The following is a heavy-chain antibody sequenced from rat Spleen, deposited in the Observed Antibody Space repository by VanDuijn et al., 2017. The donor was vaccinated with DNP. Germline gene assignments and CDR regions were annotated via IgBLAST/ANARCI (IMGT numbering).Heavy chain of an antibody. Sequence: EVQLVESGGGLVQPGNSLKLSCAASGFKFHDYWMGWVRQAPGKGLEWIGEINKDSSPIKYNPSLRDKFTISRDNGRNTLYLQMTKLGSEDTVIYYCGRVAYPGGAMDAWGQGISVTVSS. D-gene: IGHD1-4*01. J-gene: IGHJ4*01. CDR1: GFKFHDYW. CDR3: GRVAYPGGAMDA. CDR2: INKDSSPI. V-gene: IGHV4-2*01.